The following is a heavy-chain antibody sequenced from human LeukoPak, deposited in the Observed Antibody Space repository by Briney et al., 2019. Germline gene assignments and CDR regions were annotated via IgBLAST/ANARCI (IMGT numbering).Heavy chain of an antibody. CDR2: INPDSGDS. J-gene: IGHJ4*02. D-gene: IGHD5-12*01. CDR3: WTGVATAFTY. CDR1: GYTFTGYY. Sequence: AAVTVSRLGSGYTFTGYYIHWVRQAPGRGVEWMGWINPDSGDSYSGPKFQGRVTMTRDTSIRTVSMEVSWLSSGDTAVYYCWTGVATAFTYWVQGTLVTVCS. V-gene: IGHV1-2*02.